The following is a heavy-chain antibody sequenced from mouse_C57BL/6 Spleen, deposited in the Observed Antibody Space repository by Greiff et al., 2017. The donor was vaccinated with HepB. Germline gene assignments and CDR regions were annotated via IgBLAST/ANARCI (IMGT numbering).Heavy chain of an antibody. J-gene: IGHJ2*01. D-gene: IGHD4-1*01. V-gene: IGHV2-5*01. CDR3: AKERANWSLCDD. CDR2: ICRGGST. CDR1: GFSLTSYG. Sequence: QVQLQQSGPGLVQPSQRLSITCTVSGFSLTSYGVHWVRQSPGKGREWLGVICRGGSTDYHAAFMSRLSITKDNSKSQVFFKLNSLQADDTAIYCGAKERANWSLCDDWGQGTTLTVSS.